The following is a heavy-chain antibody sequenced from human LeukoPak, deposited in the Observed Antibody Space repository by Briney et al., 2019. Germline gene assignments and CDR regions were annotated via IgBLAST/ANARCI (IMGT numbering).Heavy chain of an antibody. Sequence: SETLSLTCTVSGGSISGSSYYWGWIRQPPGKGLEWIGTIYHSGSTNYNPSLKSRVTISVDKSKNQFSLKLSSVTAADTAVYYCASYDSSGYYYAYWGQGTLVTVSS. CDR1: GGSISGSSYY. CDR3: ASYDSSGYYYAY. V-gene: IGHV4-39*07. D-gene: IGHD3-22*01. J-gene: IGHJ4*02. CDR2: IYHSGST.